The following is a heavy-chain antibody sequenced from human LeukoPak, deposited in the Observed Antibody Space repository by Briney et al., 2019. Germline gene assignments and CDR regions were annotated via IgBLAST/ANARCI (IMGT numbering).Heavy chain of an antibody. CDR3: AKDLGSYDAFDI. Sequence: GWSLRLSCAASGFTFDDYAMHWVRQAPGKGLEWVSGISWNSGSIGYADSVKGRFTISRDNAKNSLYLQMNSLRAEDTALYYCAKDLGSYDAFDIWGQGTMVTVSS. D-gene: IGHD1-26*01. CDR1: GFTFDDYA. J-gene: IGHJ3*02. V-gene: IGHV3-9*01. CDR2: ISWNSGSI.